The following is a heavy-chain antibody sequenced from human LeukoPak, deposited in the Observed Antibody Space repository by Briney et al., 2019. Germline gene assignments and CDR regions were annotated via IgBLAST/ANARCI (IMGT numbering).Heavy chain of an antibody. D-gene: IGHD3-16*02. J-gene: IGHJ4*02. V-gene: IGHV4-34*01. CDR2: INHGGST. CDR3: ARVHDYIWGNYRFDY. Sequence: PSETLSLTCAVYGGSFSGYYWSWLRQPPGKGLEWIGEINHGGSTNYNPSLKSRVTISVDTSKNQFSLKLSSVTAADTAVYYCARVHDYIWGNYRFDYWGQGTLVTVSS. CDR1: GGSFSGYY.